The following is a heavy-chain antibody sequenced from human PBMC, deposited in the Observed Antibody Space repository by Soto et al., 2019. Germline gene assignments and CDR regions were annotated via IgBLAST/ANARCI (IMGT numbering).Heavy chain of an antibody. J-gene: IGHJ6*02. V-gene: IGHV1-2*02. CDR2: INPNSGGT. Sequence: ASVKVSCKASGYTFTGYYMHWVRKAPGQGLEWMGWINPNSGGTNYAQKFQGRVTMTRDKSISTAYMELSRLRSDDTAVYYCAREALLNFYGTPGGGMDVWGQGTTVTVSS. CDR3: AREALLNFYGTPGGGMDV. D-gene: IGHD1-26*01. CDR1: GYTFTGYY.